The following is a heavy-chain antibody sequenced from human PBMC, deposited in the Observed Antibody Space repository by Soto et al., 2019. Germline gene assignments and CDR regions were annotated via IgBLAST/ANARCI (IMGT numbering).Heavy chain of an antibody. CDR1: GYTFTSYG. V-gene: IGHV1-18*01. Sequence: QVQLVQSGAEVKKPGASVKVSCKASGYTFTSYGISWVRQAPGQGLEWMGWSSAYNGNTNYAQKLQGRVTRTTDTSTSTAYMELRSLRSDDTAVDYWASRHYYDSSGYFDYWGQGSLVTVSS. D-gene: IGHD3-22*01. CDR2: SSAYNGNT. CDR3: ASRHYYDSSGYFDY. J-gene: IGHJ4*02.